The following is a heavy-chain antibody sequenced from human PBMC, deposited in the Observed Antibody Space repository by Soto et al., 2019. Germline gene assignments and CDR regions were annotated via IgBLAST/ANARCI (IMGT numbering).Heavy chain of an antibody. J-gene: IGHJ5*02. CDR3: ARVTVRGVIGNWFDP. D-gene: IGHD3-10*01. CDR1: GYTFTGYY. CDR2: INPNSGGT. Sequence: ASVKVSCKASGYTFTGYYMHWVRQAPGQGLEWMGWINPNSGGTNYAQKFQGWVTMTRDTSISTAYMELSRLRSDDTAVYYCARVTVRGVIGNWFDPWGQGTLVTVSS. V-gene: IGHV1-2*04.